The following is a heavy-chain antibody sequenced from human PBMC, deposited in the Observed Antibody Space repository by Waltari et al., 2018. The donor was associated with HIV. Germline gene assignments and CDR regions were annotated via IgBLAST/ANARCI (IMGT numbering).Heavy chain of an antibody. CDR3: AREGYYDSSGPPDAFDI. CDR1: GYTFTSYY. CDR2: INPSGGST. J-gene: IGHJ3*02. Sequence: QVQLVQSGAEVKKPGASVKVSCKASGYTFTSYYMHWVRQATGQGLEWMGIINPSGGSTSYAQKFQGRVTMTRDTSTSTVYMELSSLRSEDTAVYYCAREGYYDSSGPPDAFDIWGQGTMVTVSS. D-gene: IGHD3-22*01. V-gene: IGHV1-46*01.